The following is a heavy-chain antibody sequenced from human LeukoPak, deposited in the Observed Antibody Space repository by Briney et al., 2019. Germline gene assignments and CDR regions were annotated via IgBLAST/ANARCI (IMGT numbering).Heavy chain of an antibody. V-gene: IGHV3-7*01. CDR3: ARYLYYYTSGDPFAP. J-gene: IGHJ5*02. CDR1: GFTFSSYW. D-gene: IGHD3-10*01. CDR2: IKQDGSER. Sequence: GGSLRLSCAASGFTFSSYWMSWVRQAPGKGLEWVANIKQDGSERYYVDSVKGRFTISRDNAKSSLYLQMNSLRAEDTAVYYRARYLYYYTSGDPFAPWGQGTLVTVSS.